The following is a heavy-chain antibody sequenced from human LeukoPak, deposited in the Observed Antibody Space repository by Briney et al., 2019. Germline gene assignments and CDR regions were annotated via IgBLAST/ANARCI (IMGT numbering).Heavy chain of an antibody. V-gene: IGHV3-11*01. CDR2: ISSSGSTI. Sequence: GGSLRLSCAASGFTFRDYYMIWIRQAPGKGLEWVSYISSSGSTIYYADSVKGRFTISRDNAKNSLYLQMNSLRAEDTAVYYCASSGYIYGYRYWGQGTLVTVSS. J-gene: IGHJ4*02. CDR3: ASSGYIYGYRY. CDR1: GFTFRDYY. D-gene: IGHD5-18*01.